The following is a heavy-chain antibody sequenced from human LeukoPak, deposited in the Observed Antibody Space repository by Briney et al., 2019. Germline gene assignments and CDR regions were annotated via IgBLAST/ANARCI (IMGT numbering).Heavy chain of an antibody. CDR3: ARDSGNYRGMDY. CDR1: DASISDYY. Sequence: SETLSLTCTVSDASISDYYWSWIRQSAGKRLEWIGRIYTSATADYNPSLNSRVTLSLDTSKNQFSLRLSSVTAADTAVYYCARDSGNYRGMDYWGQGTLVTVSS. CDR2: IYTSATA. J-gene: IGHJ4*02. D-gene: IGHD1-26*01. V-gene: IGHV4-4*07.